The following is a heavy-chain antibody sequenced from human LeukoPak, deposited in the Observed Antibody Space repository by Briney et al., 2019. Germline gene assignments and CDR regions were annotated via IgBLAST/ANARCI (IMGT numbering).Heavy chain of an antibody. D-gene: IGHD3-10*01. V-gene: IGHV4-59*01. CDR1: GGSLSSYY. CDR2: IYNSGST. CDR3: ARVALRGVIITGWFDP. J-gene: IGHJ5*02. Sequence: SETLSLTCTVSGGSLSSYYWSWIRQPPGKGLEWIGGIYNSGSTNYNPSPKSRVTISVDTSKNQFSLKLSSVTAADTAVYYCARVALRGVIITGWFDPWGQGTLVTVSS.